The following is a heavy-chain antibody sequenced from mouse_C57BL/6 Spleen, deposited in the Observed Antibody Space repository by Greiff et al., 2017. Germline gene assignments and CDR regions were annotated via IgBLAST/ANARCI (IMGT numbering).Heavy chain of an antibody. V-gene: IGHV5-16*01. CDR3: AREGIEGGYDVSLFAY. Sequence: DVKLVESEGGLVQPGSSMKLSCTASGFTFSDYYMAWVRQVPEKGLEWVANINYDGSSTYYLDSLKSRFIISRDNAKNILYLQMSSLKSEDTATYYCAREGIEGGYDVSLFAYWGQGTLVTVSA. CDR2: INYDGSST. J-gene: IGHJ3*01. CDR1: GFTFSDYY. D-gene: IGHD2-2*01.